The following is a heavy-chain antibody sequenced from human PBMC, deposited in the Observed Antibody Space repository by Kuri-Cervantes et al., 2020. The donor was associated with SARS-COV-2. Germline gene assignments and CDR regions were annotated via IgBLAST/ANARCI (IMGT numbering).Heavy chain of an antibody. V-gene: IGHV3-23*01. CDR1: GFTFSSYA. J-gene: IGHJ4*02. CDR3: VRDGDHWNFDY. Sequence: GGSLRLSCAASGFTFSSYAMSWVRQAPGKGLEWVSAISGSGGSTYYADSVKGRFTISRDNSKNMLSLQMNSLRAEDTAVYYCVRDGDHWNFDYWGQGTLVTVSS. D-gene: IGHD1-1*01. CDR2: ISGSGGST.